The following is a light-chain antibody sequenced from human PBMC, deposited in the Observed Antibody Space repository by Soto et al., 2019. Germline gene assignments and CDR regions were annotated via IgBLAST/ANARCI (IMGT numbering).Light chain of an antibody. CDR1: SSDVGGSYY. CDR2: DVS. CDR3: CSYAGSYTVV. Sequence: QSALTQPRSVSGSPGPSVTISCTGTSSDVGGSYYVSWYQPHPGTAPKLMIYDVSKRPSGVPDRFSGSKSGNTASLTISGLQAEDEADYYCCSYAGSYTVVFGGGTKLTVL. V-gene: IGLV2-11*01. J-gene: IGLJ2*01.